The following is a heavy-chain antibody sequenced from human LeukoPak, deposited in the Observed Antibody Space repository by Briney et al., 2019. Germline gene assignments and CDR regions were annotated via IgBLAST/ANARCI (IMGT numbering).Heavy chain of an antibody. V-gene: IGHV3-7*03. J-gene: IGHJ4*02. CDR2: IKKDGSEK. Sequence: GGSLRLSCAASGFTFSSYWMSWVRQAPGKGLEWVANIKKDGSEKYYVDSVKGRFTISRDNAKKSLYLQMNSLRGEDMALYYCAKGLVGSSIADFFDYWGQGILVTVSS. CDR3: AKGLVGSSIADFFDY. CDR1: GFTFSSYW. D-gene: IGHD6-6*01.